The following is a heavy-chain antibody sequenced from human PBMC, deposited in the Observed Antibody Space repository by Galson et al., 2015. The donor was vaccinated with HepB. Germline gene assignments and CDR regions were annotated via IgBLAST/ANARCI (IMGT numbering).Heavy chain of an antibody. J-gene: IGHJ4*02. D-gene: IGHD3-22*01. V-gene: IGHV3-11*05. CDR3: ARDRNYYDSLGCFDY. CDR1: GFTFSDYY. CDR2: ISSSSSYT. Sequence: SLRLSCAASGFTFSDYYMSWIRQAPGKGLEWGSYISSSSSYTNYADSVKGRFTISRDNAKNSLYLQMNSLRAEDTAVYYCARDRNYYDSLGCFDYWGQGTLVTVSS.